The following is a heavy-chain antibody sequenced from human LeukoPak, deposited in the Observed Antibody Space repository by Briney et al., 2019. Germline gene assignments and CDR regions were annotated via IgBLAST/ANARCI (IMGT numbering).Heavy chain of an antibody. J-gene: IGHJ4*02. D-gene: IGHD6-19*01. CDR1: GFTFSSYS. CDR2: ISSSSSTI. Sequence: GGSLRLSCAASGFTFSSYSMNWVRQAPGKGLEWVSYISSSSSTIYYADSVKGRFTISRDNAKNSLYLQMNSLRAEDTAVYYCARVAVAGPKGGDYWGQGTLVTVSS. V-gene: IGHV3-48*04. CDR3: ARVAVAGPKGGDY.